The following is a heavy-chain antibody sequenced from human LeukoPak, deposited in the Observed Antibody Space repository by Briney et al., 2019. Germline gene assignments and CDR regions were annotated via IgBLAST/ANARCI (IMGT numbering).Heavy chain of an antibody. J-gene: IGHJ3*02. CDR1: GFTFSDYH. V-gene: IGHV3-11*04. CDR2: ISGPGTTT. CDR3: ARDWI. Sequence: PGGSLRLSCAASGFTFSDYHMSWIRQAPGKGLEWVSYISGPGTTTKYADSVKGRFTISRDNDKNSLYLQMNSLRAEDTAVYYCARDWIWGQGTMVTVSS.